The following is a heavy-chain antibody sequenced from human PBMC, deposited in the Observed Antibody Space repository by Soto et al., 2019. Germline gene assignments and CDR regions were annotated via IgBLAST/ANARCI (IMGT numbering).Heavy chain of an antibody. V-gene: IGHV1-18*01. CDR3: AGGAATVTGNWNWFDP. J-gene: IGHJ5*02. CDR2: ISAYNGNT. D-gene: IGHD4-17*01. Sequence: QVQLVQSGAEVKKPGASVKVSCKASGYTFTSYGISWVRQAPGQGLEWMGWISAYNGNTNYAQKLQGRVTMTTDTATRTAYMELRSLRSDDTAVYYCAGGAATVTGNWNWFDPWGQGTLVTVSS. CDR1: GYTFTSYG.